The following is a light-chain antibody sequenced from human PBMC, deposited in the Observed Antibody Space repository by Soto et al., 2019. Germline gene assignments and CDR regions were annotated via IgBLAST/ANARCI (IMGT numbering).Light chain of an antibody. CDR1: QNLRSS. CDR3: QQYSSSYDTSLYT. J-gene: IGKJ2*01. V-gene: IGKV3-15*01. Sequence: TQSQATLSVSPGERATLSCRASQNLRSSLAWYQQKPGQAPRLLIYGASTRATGVPPRFSGSGSGTEFTLTISNLQSEDFAVYYCQQYSSSYDTSLYTVDQGTKVDIK. CDR2: GAS.